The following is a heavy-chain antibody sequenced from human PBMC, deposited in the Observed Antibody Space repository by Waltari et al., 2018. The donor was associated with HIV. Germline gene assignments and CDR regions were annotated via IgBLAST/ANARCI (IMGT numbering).Heavy chain of an antibody. Sequence: QEQLVQSGTEVKKPGASVRVYCKASGYTFIGYFIHWVRQAPGQGLEWMGWLNPKSGATNYAQRFRGRVTFTRETSVDTAYLDLARLRVDDTATYFCHRPWDSDHWGSDNWGQGTLVIVSS. CDR3: HRPWDSDHWGSDN. CDR1: GYTFIGYF. J-gene: IGHJ4*01. D-gene: IGHD3-16*01. CDR2: LNPKSGAT. V-gene: IGHV1-2*02.